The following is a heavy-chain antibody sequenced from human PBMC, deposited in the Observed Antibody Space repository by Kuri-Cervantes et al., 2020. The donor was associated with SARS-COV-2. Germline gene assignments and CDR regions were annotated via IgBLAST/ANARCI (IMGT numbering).Heavy chain of an antibody. CDR1: GYSISSGFY. CDR3: ARHEPLLNAFDI. Sequence: SETLSLTCAVSGYSISSGFYWGWIRQPPGKGPEWIGSINHSGSTYYNPSLKSRVTISVDTSKNQFSLKQTSVTAADTAIYYCARHEPLLNAFDIWGQGTMVTVSS. CDR2: INHSGST. D-gene: IGHD1-26*01. J-gene: IGHJ3*02. V-gene: IGHV4-38-2*01.